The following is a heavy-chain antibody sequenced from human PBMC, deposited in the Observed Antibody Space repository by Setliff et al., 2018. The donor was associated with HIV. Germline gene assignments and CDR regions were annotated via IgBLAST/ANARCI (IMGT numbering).Heavy chain of an antibody. V-gene: IGHV5-51*01. Sequence: GESLKISCHLSGYSFVDFWIGWVRQMPGKGLEWVGFIYPGDSDSRYSPSFRGQVTISADKSTTTAYLDWASLKASDTAMYYCVRYIGAAAGYIDHWGQGTLVIVSS. CDR1: GYSFVDFW. J-gene: IGHJ4*02. CDR3: VRYIGAAAGYIDH. D-gene: IGHD6-25*01. CDR2: IYPGDSDS.